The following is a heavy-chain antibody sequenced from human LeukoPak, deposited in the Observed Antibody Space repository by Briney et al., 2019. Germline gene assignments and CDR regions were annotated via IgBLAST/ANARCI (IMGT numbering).Heavy chain of an antibody. J-gene: IGHJ6*03. D-gene: IGHD2-2*01. V-gene: IGHV3-30*02. CDR1: GFTFSSYG. CDR2: IRYDGSNK. Sequence: GGSLRLSCAASGFTFSSYGMHWVRQAPGKGLEWVAFIRYDGSNKYYADSVKGRFTISRDNSKNTLYLQMNSLRAEDTAVYYCAKGYRYCSSTSCPYYYMDVWGKGTTVTVPS. CDR3: AKGYRYCSSTSCPYYYMDV.